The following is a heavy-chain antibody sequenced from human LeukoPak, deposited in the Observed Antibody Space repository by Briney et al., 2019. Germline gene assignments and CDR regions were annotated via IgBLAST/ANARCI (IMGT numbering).Heavy chain of an antibody. V-gene: IGHV3-33*01. CDR2: IWYDGRNK. CDR1: GFTFSSYG. J-gene: IGHJ4*02. Sequence: GGSLRLSCAASGFTFSSYGMHWVRQAPGKGLEWVAVIWYDGRNKFYADSLKGRFTISRDNSKNTLYLQMNSLRAEDTAVYYCTRDAGTAGAERLDYWGQGTLVTVSS. D-gene: IGHD2-21*02. CDR3: TRDAGTAGAERLDY.